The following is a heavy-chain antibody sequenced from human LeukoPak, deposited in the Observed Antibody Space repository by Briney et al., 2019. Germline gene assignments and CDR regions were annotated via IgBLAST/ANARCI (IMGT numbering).Heavy chain of an antibody. Sequence: SETLSLTCTVSGGSISSYYWSWIRQPAGKGLEWIGRIYSSGSTNYNPSLKSRVTTSVDTSKNQFSLKVSSVTAADTAVYYCARVFSYGDHNDYWGQGTLVTVSS. CDR1: GGSISSYY. CDR3: ARVFSYGDHNDY. D-gene: IGHD4-17*01. J-gene: IGHJ4*02. CDR2: IYSSGST. V-gene: IGHV4-4*07.